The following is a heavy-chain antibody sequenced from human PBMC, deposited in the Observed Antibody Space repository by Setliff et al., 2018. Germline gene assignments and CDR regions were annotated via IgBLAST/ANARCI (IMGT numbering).Heavy chain of an antibody. J-gene: IGHJ1*01. CDR1: GDSMNDNH. Sequence: SSETLSLTCTVSGDSMNDNHWTWMRQPPGKGLEWIGYIYTSGGTNYNPSLKSRVTISVDMTENQFSLILRSVVAADTAVYYCARQDRFYDRSVFVEYFQHWGQGALVTVSS. CDR2: IYTSGGT. D-gene: IGHD3-22*01. CDR3: ARQDRFYDRSVFVEYFQH. V-gene: IGHV4-4*08.